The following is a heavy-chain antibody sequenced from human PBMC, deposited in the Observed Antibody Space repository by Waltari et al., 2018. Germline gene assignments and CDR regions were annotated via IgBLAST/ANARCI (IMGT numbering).Heavy chain of an antibody. J-gene: IGHJ5*02. CDR3: AREGLTIFGVVRNWFDP. CDR1: GGTFSSYA. D-gene: IGHD3-3*01. CDR2: SSPIFGTA. V-gene: IGHV1-69*13. Sequence: QVQLVQSGAEVKKPGSSVKVSCKASGGTFSSYAISWVRQAPGQGLEWMGRSSPIFGTANDAQKFQGRVTITADKSTSTAYMELSSLRSEDTAVYYCAREGLTIFGVVRNWFDPWGQGTLVTVSS.